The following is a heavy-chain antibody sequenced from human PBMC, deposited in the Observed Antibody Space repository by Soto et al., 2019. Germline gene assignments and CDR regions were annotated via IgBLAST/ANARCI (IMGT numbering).Heavy chain of an antibody. Sequence: PGESLKISCKGSGYTFTDYWIGWVRQLPGKGLEWMGIIYPGDSDTRYSPSFQGHVTITVDKSTSTAYQQWNTLKASDTAMYYCARHLSNFRYYYYAMDVWGQGTTVTVSS. CDR1: GYTFTDYW. V-gene: IGHV5-51*01. CDR2: IYPGDSDT. CDR3: ARHLSNFRYYYYAMDV. D-gene: IGHD4-4*01. J-gene: IGHJ6*02.